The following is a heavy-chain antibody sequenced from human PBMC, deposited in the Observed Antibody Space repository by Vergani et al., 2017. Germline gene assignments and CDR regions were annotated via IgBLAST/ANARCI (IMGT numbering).Heavy chain of an antibody. V-gene: IGHV3-21*01. D-gene: IGHD1-14*01. CDR1: GFTFSSYS. CDR2: ISSSSSYI. CDR3: ARATTENRYYYYYMDV. J-gene: IGHJ6*03. Sequence: EVQLVESGGGLVKPGGSLRLSCAASGFTFSSYSMNWVRQAPGKGLECVSSISSSSSYIYYADSVKGRFTISRDNAKNSLYLQMNSLRAEDTAVYYCARATTENRYYYYYMDVWGKGTTVTVSS.